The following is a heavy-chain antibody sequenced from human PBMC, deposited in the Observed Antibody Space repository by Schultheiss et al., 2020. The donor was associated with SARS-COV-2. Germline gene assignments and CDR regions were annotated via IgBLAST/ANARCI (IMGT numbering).Heavy chain of an antibody. CDR3: ARFGRGSYLDY. CDR2: IWKDGVKT. Sequence: GESLKISCITSGFTFGDYAMSWFRQAPGKGLEWVAVIWKDGVKTYYADSVKGRFTISRDNSKNTLYLQMNSLRPEDTAVYYCARFGRGSYLDYWGQGTLVTVSS. CDR1: GFTFGDYA. V-gene: IGHV3-30*04. J-gene: IGHJ4*02. D-gene: IGHD1-26*01.